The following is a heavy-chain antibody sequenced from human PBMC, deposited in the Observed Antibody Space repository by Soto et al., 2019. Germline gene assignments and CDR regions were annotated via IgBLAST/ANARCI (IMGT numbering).Heavy chain of an antibody. D-gene: IGHD2-15*01. Sequence: GGSLRLSCEASGFIFTTNSMNWVRQVPGKGLQWLSSISSSGTFKSYGDSVKGRFTISRDNAKNSLFLQMNDLSGEDTGLYYCARDPPHGGTSSWDADSWGPGTLVTVSS. J-gene: IGHJ4*02. CDR2: ISSSGTFK. CDR3: ARDPPHGGTSSWDADS. CDR1: GFIFTTNS. V-gene: IGHV3-21*01.